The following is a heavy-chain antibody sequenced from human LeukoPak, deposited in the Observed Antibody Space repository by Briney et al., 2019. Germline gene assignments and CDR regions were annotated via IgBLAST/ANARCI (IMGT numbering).Heavy chain of an antibody. CDR1: GFTDPTNY. CDR3: ARGPTITMYFDY. CDR2: ISSSGSTI. V-gene: IGHV3-11*04. D-gene: IGHD3-10*01. Sequence: GGSLRLSCAASGFTDPTNYMTWVRQAPGKGLEWISYISSSGSTIYYADSVEGRFTISRDNAKNSLYLQMNSLRAEDTAVYYCARGPTITMYFDYWGQGTLVTVSS. J-gene: IGHJ4*02.